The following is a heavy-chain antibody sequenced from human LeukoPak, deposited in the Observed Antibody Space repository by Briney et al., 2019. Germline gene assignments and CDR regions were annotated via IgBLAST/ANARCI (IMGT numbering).Heavy chain of an antibody. J-gene: IGHJ4*02. D-gene: IGHD3-3*01. CDR3: ARYDYWSGYYPLDL. V-gene: IGHV3-30*02. Sequence: GGSLRLSCVASGFAFNMYGMHWVRQAPGKGLQWVAFIRYDASNEYYVESVKGRFTISRDNTENTLYLQMNSLRAEDTAVYYCARYDYWSGYYPLDLRGQGTLVTVSS. CDR2: IRYDASNE. CDR1: GFAFNMYG.